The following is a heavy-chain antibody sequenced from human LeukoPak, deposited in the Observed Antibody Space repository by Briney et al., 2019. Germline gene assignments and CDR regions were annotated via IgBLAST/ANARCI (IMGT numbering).Heavy chain of an antibody. Sequence: GSSVKVSCKASGGTFSSYAISWVRQAPGQGLEWMGRIIPILGIANYAQKLQGRVTMTTDTSTSTAYMELRSLRSDDTAVYYCARVWDSSGYPTDYYYGMDVWGQGTTVTVSS. CDR3: ARVWDSSGYPTDYYYGMDV. J-gene: IGHJ6*02. V-gene: IGHV1-69*04. D-gene: IGHD3-22*01. CDR1: GGTFSSYA. CDR2: IIPILGIA.